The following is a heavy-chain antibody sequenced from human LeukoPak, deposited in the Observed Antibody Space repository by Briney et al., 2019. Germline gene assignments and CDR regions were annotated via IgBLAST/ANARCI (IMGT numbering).Heavy chain of an antibody. CDR2: IRYDGSNK. V-gene: IGHV3-30*02. D-gene: IGHD1-26*01. Sequence: GGSLRLSCAASGFTFSSYGMHWVRQAPGKGLEWVAFIRYDGSNKYYADSVKGRFTISRDNSKNTLYLQMNSLRAEDTAVYYCAKDVSGGSFYFDYWGQGTLVTVSS. CDR3: AKDVSGGSFYFDY. J-gene: IGHJ4*02. CDR1: GFTFSSYG.